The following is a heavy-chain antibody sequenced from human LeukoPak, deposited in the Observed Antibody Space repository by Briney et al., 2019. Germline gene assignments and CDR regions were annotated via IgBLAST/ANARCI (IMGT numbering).Heavy chain of an antibody. Sequence: SQTLSLTCTVSGGSISSGSYYWSWIRQPAGKGLEWIGRIYTSGSTNYNPSLKSRVTISVDTSKNQFSLKLSSVTAADTAVYYCARGRDNDFWSGSNNWFDPWGQGTLVTVSS. CDR1: GGSISSGSYY. J-gene: IGHJ5*02. V-gene: IGHV4-61*02. CDR3: ARGRDNDFWSGSNNWFDP. D-gene: IGHD3-3*01. CDR2: IYTSGST.